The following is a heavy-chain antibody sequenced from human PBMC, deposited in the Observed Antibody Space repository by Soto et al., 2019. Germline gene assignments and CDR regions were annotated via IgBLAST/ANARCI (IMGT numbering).Heavy chain of an antibody. D-gene: IGHD3-3*01. CDR2: IRAYNGNT. J-gene: IGHJ4*02. Sequence: ASVKVSCKASGYTFTSYGISWVRQAPGQGLEWMGWIRAYNGNTNYAQKLQGRVTMTTDTSTSTAYMELRSLRSDDTAVYYCARGDYDFWSGYYKYFDYWGQGTLVTVSS. V-gene: IGHV1-18*04. CDR3: ARGDYDFWSGYYKYFDY. CDR1: GYTFTSYG.